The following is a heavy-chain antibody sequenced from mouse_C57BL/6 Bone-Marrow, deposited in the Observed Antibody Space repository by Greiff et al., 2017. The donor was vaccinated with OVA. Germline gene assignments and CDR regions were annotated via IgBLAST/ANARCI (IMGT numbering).Heavy chain of an antibody. V-gene: IGHV1-64*01. J-gene: IGHJ2*01. D-gene: IGHD2-4*01. CDR1: GYTFTSYW. Sequence: VKLQQPGAELVKPGASVKLSCKASGYTFTSYWMNWVKQRPGQGLEWIGMIHPKSGSTNYNEKFKSKATLTVDKSSSTAYMQLRSLTSEDSAVYYCARPRLRISYDYGYWGQGTTLTVDS. CDR2: IHPKSGST. CDR3: ARPRLRISYDYGY.